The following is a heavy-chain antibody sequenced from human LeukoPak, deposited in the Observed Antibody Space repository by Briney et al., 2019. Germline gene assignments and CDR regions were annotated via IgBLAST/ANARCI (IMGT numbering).Heavy chain of an antibody. CDR3: ARVITIFGVPPLAFDY. J-gene: IGHJ4*02. CDR2: IYYSGST. Sequence: PSETLSLTCTVSGGSISSYYWSWIRQPPGKGLEWIGYIYYSGSTSYNPSLKSRVTISVDTSKNQFSLKLSSVTAADTAVYYCARVITIFGVPPLAFDYWGQGTLVTVSS. D-gene: IGHD3-3*01. V-gene: IGHV4-59*08. CDR1: GGSISSYY.